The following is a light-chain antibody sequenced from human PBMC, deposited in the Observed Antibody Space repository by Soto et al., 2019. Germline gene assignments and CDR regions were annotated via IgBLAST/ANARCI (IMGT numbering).Light chain of an antibody. Sequence: VVTQPPSVSGAPGQRVTISCTGSSSNIGAGYDVQWYQQLPGAAPRLLIFGNTNRPSGVPDRFSGSRSGTSASLAISGLQAEDEADYYCQSYDISLSVSVVFGGGTKVTVL. CDR1: SSNIGAGYD. CDR2: GNT. CDR3: QSYDISLSVSVV. J-gene: IGLJ2*01. V-gene: IGLV1-40*01.